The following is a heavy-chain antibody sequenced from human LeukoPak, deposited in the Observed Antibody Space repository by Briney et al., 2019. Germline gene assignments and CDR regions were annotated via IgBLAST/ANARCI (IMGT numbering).Heavy chain of an antibody. CDR3: ARGVLGYCSSTSCVTSDY. CDR2: INHSGST. Sequence: SSETLSLTCAVCGGSFSGYYWSWIRQPPGKGLEWIGEINHSGSTNYNPSLKSRVTISVDTSKNQFSLKLSSVTAADTAVYYCARGVLGYCSSTSCVTSDYWGQGTLVTVSS. CDR1: GGSFSGYY. V-gene: IGHV4-34*01. J-gene: IGHJ4*02. D-gene: IGHD2-2*01.